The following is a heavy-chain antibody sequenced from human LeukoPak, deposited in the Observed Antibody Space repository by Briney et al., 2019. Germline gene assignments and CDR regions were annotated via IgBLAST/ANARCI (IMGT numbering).Heavy chain of an antibody. CDR1: GGSISSGSYY. CDR2: IYYSGST. D-gene: IGHD3-22*01. J-gene: IGHJ4*02. V-gene: IGHV4-61*10. CDR3: ARGYYYDSSGYHYYFDY. Sequence: SSQTLSLTCTVSGGSISSGSYYWSWIRQPAGKGLEWIGYIYYSGSTNYSPSLKSRVTISVDTSKNQFSLKLSSVTAADTAVYYCARGYYYDSSGYHYYFDYWGQGTLVTVSS.